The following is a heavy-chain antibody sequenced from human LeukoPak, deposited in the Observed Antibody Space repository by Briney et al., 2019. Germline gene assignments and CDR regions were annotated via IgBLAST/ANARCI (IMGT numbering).Heavy chain of an antibody. CDR2: FDPEDGET. CDR3: ATNYYDSSGRVSWFDP. V-gene: IGHV1-24*01. D-gene: IGHD3-22*01. CDR1: GYTLTELS. J-gene: IGHJ5*02. Sequence: ASVKVSCKVSGYTLTELSMHWVRQAPGKGLEWMGGFDPEDGETIYAQKFQGRVTMTEDTSTDTAYMELSSLRSEDTAVYYCATNYYDSSGRVSWFDPWGQGTLVTVSS.